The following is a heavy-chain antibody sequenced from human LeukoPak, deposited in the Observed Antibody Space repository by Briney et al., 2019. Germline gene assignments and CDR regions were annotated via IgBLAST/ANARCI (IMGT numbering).Heavy chain of an antibody. CDR1: GGSISSGGYS. V-gene: IGHV4-30-2*01. CDR2: IYHSGST. Sequence: SETLSLTCTVSGGSISSGGYSWSWIRQPPGKGLEWIGYIYHSGSTYYNPSLKSRVTISVDRSKNQFSLKLSSVTAADTAVYYCARAWFGESLFDYWGQGTLVTVSS. J-gene: IGHJ4*02. D-gene: IGHD3-10*01. CDR3: ARAWFGESLFDY.